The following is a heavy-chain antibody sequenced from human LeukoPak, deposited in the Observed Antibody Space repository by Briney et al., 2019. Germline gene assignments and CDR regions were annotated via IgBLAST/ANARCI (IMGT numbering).Heavy chain of an antibody. J-gene: IGHJ4*02. CDR2: IYYSGST. Sequence: SETLSLTCTVSGGSISSYYWSWIRQPPGKGLEWIGYIYYSGSTNYNPSLKSRVTISVDTSKNQFSLKLSSVTAADTAVYYCARHVPGIAVAGNFDYWGQGTLVTVSS. CDR3: ARHVPGIAVAGNFDY. D-gene: IGHD6-19*01. CDR1: GGSISSYY. V-gene: IGHV4-59*08.